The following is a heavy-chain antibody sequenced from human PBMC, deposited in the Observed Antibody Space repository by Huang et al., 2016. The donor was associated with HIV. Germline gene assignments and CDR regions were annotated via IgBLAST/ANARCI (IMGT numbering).Heavy chain of an antibody. CDR3: ARGSLEYSVSSSLDY. Sequence: QVQLLQSGAEVKKPGSSVKVSCKASGGPFKSYSIAWVRQAPGQGLEWMASLMPVFDSPKYAQKVQGRFRVTADESTSTVYMELRDLRPDDTAVYFCARGSLEYSVSSSLDYWGQGTHVTVSS. J-gene: IGHJ4*02. V-gene: IGHV1-69*13. D-gene: IGHD4-4*01. CDR1: GGPFKSYS. CDR2: LMPVFDSP.